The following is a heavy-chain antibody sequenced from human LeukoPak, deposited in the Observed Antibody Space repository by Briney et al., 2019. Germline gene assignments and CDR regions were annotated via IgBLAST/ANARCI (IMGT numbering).Heavy chain of an antibody. J-gene: IGHJ4*02. Sequence: SETLSLTCTVSGGSISNYYWSWIRQPPGKGLEWIGYIYYTGSTNYNPSLKSRVTISVDTSKNQFSLKLSSVTAADTAVYYCARRKYYYGSGSQTRTFYDYWGQGTLVTVSS. CDR2: IYYTGST. D-gene: IGHD3-10*01. V-gene: IGHV4-59*12. CDR1: GGSISNYY. CDR3: ARRKYYYGSGSQTRTFYDY.